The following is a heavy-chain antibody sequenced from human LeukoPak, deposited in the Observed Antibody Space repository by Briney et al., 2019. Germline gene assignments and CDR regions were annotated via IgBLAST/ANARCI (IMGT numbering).Heavy chain of an antibody. Sequence: GGSLRLSCAASGFTLRSNRMSWVRQAPGKGLEWVANIKQDGSHKNYADSVKGRFTISRDNAKNSLYLQMNSLRAEDTAVYYCARAGRYSYDSSGYYYDAIDIWGQGTMVTVSS. D-gene: IGHD3-22*01. V-gene: IGHV3-7*01. CDR1: GFTLRSNR. J-gene: IGHJ3*02. CDR3: ARAGRYSYDSSGYYYDAIDI. CDR2: IKQDGSHK.